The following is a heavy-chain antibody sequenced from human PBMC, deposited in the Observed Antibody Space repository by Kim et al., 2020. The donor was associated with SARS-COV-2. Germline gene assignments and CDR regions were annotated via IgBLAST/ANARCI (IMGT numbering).Heavy chain of an antibody. V-gene: IGHV3-33*01. D-gene: IGHD3-3*02. CDR1: GFTFRMYA. CDR3: AREHEKDFHIYS. CDR2: TWFDGSNK. Sequence: GGSLRFSCAASGFTFRMYAFHWVRQAPGKGLEWVAATWFDGSNKNYADSVKGRFTISRDNSNNTLFLHMNSLRGEDTAIYYCAREHEKDFHIYSWGQGPLVTVSS. J-gene: IGHJ4*02.